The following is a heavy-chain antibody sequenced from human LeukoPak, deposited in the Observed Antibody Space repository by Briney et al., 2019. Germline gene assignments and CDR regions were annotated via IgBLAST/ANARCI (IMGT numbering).Heavy chain of an antibody. Sequence: GASVKVSCKVSGYTLTELSMHWVRQAPGKGLEWMGGFDPEDGETIYAQKFQGRVTMTEDTSTDTAYMELSSLRSDDTAVYYCARGSGSYSTGFYDYWGQGTLVTVSS. J-gene: IGHJ4*02. D-gene: IGHD1-26*01. CDR1: GYTLTELS. CDR2: FDPEDGET. V-gene: IGHV1-24*01. CDR3: ARGSGSYSTGFYDY.